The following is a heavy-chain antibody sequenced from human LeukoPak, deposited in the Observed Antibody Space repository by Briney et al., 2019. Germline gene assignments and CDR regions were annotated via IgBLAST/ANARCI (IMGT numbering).Heavy chain of an antibody. Sequence: GGSLRLSCAASGFTFSNGWMSWVRQAPGKGLEWVGRIKSKTDGGTTDYAAPVKGRFTISRDDSKNTLYLQMNSLKTEDTAVYYCTTDWRITMIEDFDYWGQGTLVTVSS. V-gene: IGHV3-15*01. CDR3: TTDWRITMIEDFDY. CDR1: GFTFSNGW. D-gene: IGHD3-10*02. J-gene: IGHJ4*02. CDR2: IKSKTDGGTT.